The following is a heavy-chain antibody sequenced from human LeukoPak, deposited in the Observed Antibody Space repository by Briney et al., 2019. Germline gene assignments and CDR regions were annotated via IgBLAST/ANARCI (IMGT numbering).Heavy chain of an antibody. D-gene: IGHD3-3*01. CDR3: ATDRGWRTSGYYLYYFEY. Sequence: GGSLRLSCAASGFIFTNYFMSWVRQAPGKGLEWVASIKHDGSEKYYVDSVRGRFTISRDNTMNSLYLQMSSLRAEDTAVSYCATDRGWRTSGYYLYYFEYWGQGTLVTYSS. CDR2: IKHDGSEK. J-gene: IGHJ4*02. CDR1: GFIFTNYF. V-gene: IGHV3-7*01.